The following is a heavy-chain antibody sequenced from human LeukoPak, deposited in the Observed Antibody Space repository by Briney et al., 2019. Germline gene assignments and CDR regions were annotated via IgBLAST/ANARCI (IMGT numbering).Heavy chain of an antibody. Sequence: GGSLRLPCAASGFTFSSYAMSWVRQAPGKGLEWVSAIRGSGGSTYYADSVKGWFTISRDNSKNTLYLQMNSLRAEDTAVYYCAKDLCSSTSCYAGGFDYWGQGTLVTVSS. CDR2: IRGSGGST. CDR3: AKDLCSSTSCYAGGFDY. J-gene: IGHJ4*02. D-gene: IGHD2-2*01. CDR1: GFTFSSYA. V-gene: IGHV3-23*01.